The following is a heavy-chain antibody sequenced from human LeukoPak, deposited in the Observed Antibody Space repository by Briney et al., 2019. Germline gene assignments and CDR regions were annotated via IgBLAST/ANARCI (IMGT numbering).Heavy chain of an antibody. V-gene: IGHV4-39*01. CDR3: ARRVPAAIRYYYGMDV. D-gene: IGHD2-2*01. CDR1: GGSNSSSSYY. J-gene: IGHJ6*02. Sequence: SETLSLTCTVSGGSNSSSSYYWGWIRQPPGKGLEWIGSIYYSGSTYYNPSLKSRVTISVDTSKNQFSLKLSSVTAADTAVYYCARRVPAAIRYYYGMDVWGQGTTVTVSS. CDR2: IYYSGST.